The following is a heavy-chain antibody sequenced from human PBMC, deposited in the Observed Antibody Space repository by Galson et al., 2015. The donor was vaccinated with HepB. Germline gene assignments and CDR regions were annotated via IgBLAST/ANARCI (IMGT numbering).Heavy chain of an antibody. V-gene: IGHV5-51*01. CDR3: ARQKDRGFPIDY. Sequence: QSGAEVKKPGGSLKISCKGSGYTFNTYWIGWVRQMPGKGLEWMGIIYLGDSDIRYSPSFQGQVTISADKSISTAYLQWRSLKASDTAMYYCARQKDRGFPIDYWGQGTLVTVSS. CDR2: IYLGDSDI. J-gene: IGHJ4*02. CDR1: GYTFNTYW.